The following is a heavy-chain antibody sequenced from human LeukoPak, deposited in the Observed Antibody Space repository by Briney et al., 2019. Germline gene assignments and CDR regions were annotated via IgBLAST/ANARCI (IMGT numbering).Heavy chain of an antibody. V-gene: IGHV4-38-2*02. CDR1: GYSISSGYY. CDR3: AVVGYYDSSGLGDP. CDR2: IYHSGST. D-gene: IGHD3-22*01. Sequence: ASETLSLTCTVSGYSISSGYYWGWIRPPPGKGLEWIGSIYHSGSTYYNPSLKSRVTISVDTSKNQFSLKLSSVTAADTAVYYCAVVGYYDSSGLGDPWGQGTLVTVSS. J-gene: IGHJ5*02.